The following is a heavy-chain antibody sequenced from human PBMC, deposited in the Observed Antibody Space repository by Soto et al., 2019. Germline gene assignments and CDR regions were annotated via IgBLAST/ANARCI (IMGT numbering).Heavy chain of an antibody. J-gene: IGHJ4*02. CDR3: ARGAMANFDY. CDR2: FIAMLGTP. Sequence: SVKVSCKASGGTFGSQGIAWVRQAPGQGLEWMGGFIAMLGTPTYAKKVQGRATISADESLTSSCLELRSLRSEDTGVYFCARGAMANFDYWGQGTVVTVSS. CDR1: GGTFGSQG. D-gene: IGHD5-18*01. V-gene: IGHV1-69*13.